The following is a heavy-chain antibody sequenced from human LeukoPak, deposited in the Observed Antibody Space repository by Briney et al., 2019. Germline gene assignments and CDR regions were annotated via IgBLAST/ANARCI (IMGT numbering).Heavy chain of an antibody. CDR3: VRVTAAGFVDH. D-gene: IGHD6-13*01. CDR1: GFTFDDYA. V-gene: IGHV3-9*01. Sequence: GGSLRLSCAASGFTFDDYAMHWVRQAPGKGLEWVSGIGWNSGGIVYADSVKGRFTISRDNAKNSLYLQMNSLGAEDTALYYCVRVTAAGFVDHWGQGTLVTVSS. CDR2: IGWNSGGI. J-gene: IGHJ4*02.